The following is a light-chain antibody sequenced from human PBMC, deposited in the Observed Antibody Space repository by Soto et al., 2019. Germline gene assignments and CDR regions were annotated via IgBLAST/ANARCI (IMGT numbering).Light chain of an antibody. J-gene: IGLJ1*01. CDR1: SSDVGGYNY. CDR2: EVS. V-gene: IGLV2-14*01. Sequence: QSALTQPASVSGSPGQSITISCTGTSSDVGGYNYVSWYQQHPGKAPKLMISEVSNRPSGVSNRFSGSKSGNTASLTISGLQAEDEADYSCSSYTGSTTLYVFGPGTKVTVL. CDR3: SSYTGSTTLYV.